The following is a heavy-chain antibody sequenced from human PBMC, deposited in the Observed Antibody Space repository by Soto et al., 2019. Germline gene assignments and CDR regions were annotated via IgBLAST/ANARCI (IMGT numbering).Heavy chain of an antibody. CDR3: ARGGDIAARPDGDYDYGVDG. V-gene: IGHV3-30*04. CDR2: ISFDGRNK. J-gene: IGHJ6*02. Sequence: QVQLVESGGGVVQPGRSLRVSCAASGFTFRNYAIHWVRQAPGKGLEWVAVISFDGRNKYYADSVKGRFTISRDNSKNTLYLQMNSLRGEDTAVYYCARGGDIAARPDGDYDYGVDGWGQGTAVTVSS. D-gene: IGHD6-6*01. CDR1: GFTFRNYA.